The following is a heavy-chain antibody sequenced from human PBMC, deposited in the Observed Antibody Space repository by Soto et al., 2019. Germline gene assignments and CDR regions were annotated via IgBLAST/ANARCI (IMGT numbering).Heavy chain of an antibody. J-gene: IGHJ4*02. D-gene: IGHD3-9*01. CDR2: IFNSGRT. V-gene: IGHV4-59*01. Sequence: QVQLQESGPGLVKPSETLSLTCTISGGSINTYYWSWIRQPPGKGLEWIGYIFNSGRTNYNPSLKSRVTISVDTSKNQFSLKLNSVTAADTAVYYCAGGLRYYVDDNWGQGTLVTVSS. CDR1: GGSINTYY. CDR3: AGGLRYYVDDN.